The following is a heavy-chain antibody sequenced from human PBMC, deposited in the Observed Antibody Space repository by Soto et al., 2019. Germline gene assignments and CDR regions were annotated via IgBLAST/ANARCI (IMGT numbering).Heavy chain of an antibody. V-gene: IGHV3-7*04. D-gene: IGHD3-10*01. CDR2: IKQDGSEK. CDR3: GRAGLWVGAPYYYYALSV. CDR1: GFTVSSYW. Sequence: HPGGSLRLSCAASGFTVSSYWMSWVRQAPGKGLEWVANIKQDGSEKYNVDSVKGRFTISRDNAKNSLYLQMNSLRAEDTAVYYGGRAGLWVGAPYYYYALSVRGQGTMVIVSS. J-gene: IGHJ3*01.